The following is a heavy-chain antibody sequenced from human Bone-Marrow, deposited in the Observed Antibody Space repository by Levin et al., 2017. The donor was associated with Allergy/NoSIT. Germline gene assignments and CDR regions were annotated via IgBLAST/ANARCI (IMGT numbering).Heavy chain of an antibody. CDR3: AKDREGITTMDV. J-gene: IGHJ6*02. V-gene: IGHV3-30*18. Sequence: GGSLRLSCAASGFTFSSYGMHWVRQAPGKGLEWVAVISYDGSNKYYADSVKGRFTISRDNSKNTLYLQMNSLRAEDTAVYYCAKDREGITTMDVWGQGTTVTVSS. CDR1: GFTFSSYG. CDR2: ISYDGSNK. D-gene: IGHD1/OR15-1a*01.